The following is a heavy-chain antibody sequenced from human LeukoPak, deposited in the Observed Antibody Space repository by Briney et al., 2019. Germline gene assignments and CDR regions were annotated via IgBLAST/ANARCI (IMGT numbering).Heavy chain of an antibody. Sequence: QPGGSLRLSCAASGFTFSSYAMSWVRQAPGKGLEWVSAISGRGGSTYYADSVKGRFTISRDNSKNTLYLQMNSLRPDDTAMYYCARVVDYYGTGSYYNPFQYWGQGTLLTVSS. CDR3: ARVVDYYGTGSYYNPFQY. V-gene: IGHV3-23*01. D-gene: IGHD3-10*01. J-gene: IGHJ4*02. CDR1: GFTFSSYA. CDR2: ISGRGGST.